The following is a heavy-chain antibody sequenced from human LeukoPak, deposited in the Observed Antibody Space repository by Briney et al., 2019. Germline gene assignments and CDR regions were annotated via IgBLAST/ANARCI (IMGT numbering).Heavy chain of an antibody. D-gene: IGHD6-6*01. CDR2: IYYSGST. V-gene: IGHV4-59*08. CDR3: ARGGGRQLVPFDY. J-gene: IGHJ4*02. Sequence: SETLSLTCTVSGGSISSYYWSWIRQPPGKGLEWIGYIYYSGSTNYNPSLKSRVTISVDTSKNQFSLKLSSVTAADTAVYYCARGGGRQLVPFDYWGQGTLVTVSS. CDR1: GGSISSYY.